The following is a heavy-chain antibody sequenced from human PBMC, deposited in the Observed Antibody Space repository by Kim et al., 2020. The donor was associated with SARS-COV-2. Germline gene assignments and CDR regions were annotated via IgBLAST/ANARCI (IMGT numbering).Heavy chain of an antibody. J-gene: IGHJ5*02. CDR3: VREPAS. V-gene: IGHV3-11*01. Sequence: GSSTEYEESVNGRFTISRDNAKKSRSLQMSRLTPEDTAVYYCVREPASWGQGTLVTVSS. CDR2: GSST.